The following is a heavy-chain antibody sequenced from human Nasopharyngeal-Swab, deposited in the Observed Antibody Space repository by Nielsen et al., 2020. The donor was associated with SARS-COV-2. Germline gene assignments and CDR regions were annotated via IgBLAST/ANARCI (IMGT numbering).Heavy chain of an antibody. Sequence: GESLKISCAAFGFTFSNDAMHWVRQAPGKGLEWVGIVSEDGSSTSYADSVKGRFTISRDNSKNTLFLQMSSVRVEDTAVYYCARAGTPIVGYYYYMDVWGIEATVIVSS. V-gene: IGHV3-30-3*01. CDR2: VSEDGSST. CDR3: ARAGTPIVGYYYYMDV. J-gene: IGHJ6*03. D-gene: IGHD2-21*01. CDR1: GFTFSNDA.